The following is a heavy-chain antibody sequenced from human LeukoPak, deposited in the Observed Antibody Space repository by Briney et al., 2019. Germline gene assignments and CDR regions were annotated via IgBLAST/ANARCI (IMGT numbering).Heavy chain of an antibody. Sequence: GGSLRLSCTASGFTFSSYAMHWVRQAPGKGMEYVSAISGNGGSTYYTNSVEGRFTISRDNSKNTLYLQMDSLRTEDMAVFYCARGGIKGPHDAYDVWGQGTVVTVSS. J-gene: IGHJ3*01. CDR1: GFTFSSYA. V-gene: IGHV3-64*01. CDR3: ARGGIKGPHDAYDV. CDR2: ISGNGGST. D-gene: IGHD3-10*01.